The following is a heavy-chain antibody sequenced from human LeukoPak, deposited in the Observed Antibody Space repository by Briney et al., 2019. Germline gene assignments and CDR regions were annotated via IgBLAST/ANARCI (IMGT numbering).Heavy chain of an antibody. J-gene: IGHJ3*02. CDR3: ARPSTPHRGWYPRYSFDI. Sequence: GVSREISSESAEFSFTSESIEWVRQLPGKGLEWMGIIYPGDSDTRYSPSFQGQVTISADTSISTAYLQWSSLRASDTAMYYCARPSTPHRGWYPRYSFDIWGQGTMVIVSS. CDR1: EFSFTSES. D-gene: IGHD6-19*01. V-gene: IGHV5-51*03. CDR2: IYPGDSDT.